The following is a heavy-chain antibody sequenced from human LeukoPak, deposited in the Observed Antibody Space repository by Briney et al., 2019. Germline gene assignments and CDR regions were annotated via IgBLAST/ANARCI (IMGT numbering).Heavy chain of an antibody. CDR2: INPSGGST. V-gene: IGHV1-46*01. CDR1: GYSFTDYY. J-gene: IGHJ4*02. Sequence: ASVKVSCKASGYSFTDYYIHWVRQAPGQGLEWMGVINPSGGSTSYAQKFQGRVTMTRDTSTRTVYMEVNSLRSEDTAVYYCARQGTYSSAIGMGYWGQGTLVTASS. D-gene: IGHD6-19*01. CDR3: ARQGTYSSAIGMGY.